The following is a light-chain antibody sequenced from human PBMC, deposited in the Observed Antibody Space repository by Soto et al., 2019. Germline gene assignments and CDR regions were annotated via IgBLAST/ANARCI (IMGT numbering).Light chain of an antibody. CDR2: DAS. CDR1: QSLNNY. CDR3: QQYYRSSIT. Sequence: DIQMTQSPSTLSASVGDTVTITCRASQSLNNYLAWYQQKPGKAPKLLIYDASTLERGVPSRFSGTGSGTEFTLTISSLQPDDFATYYCQQYYRSSITFGQGTRLE. J-gene: IGKJ5*01. V-gene: IGKV1-5*01.